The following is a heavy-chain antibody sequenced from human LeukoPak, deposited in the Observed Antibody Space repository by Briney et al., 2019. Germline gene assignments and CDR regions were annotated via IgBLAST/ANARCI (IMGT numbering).Heavy chain of an antibody. CDR3: ARDRVVVGSGSLY. CDR1: GFTFNRYW. Sequence: GGSLRLSCAGSGFTFNRYWMTWVRQAPGKGLEWVANINQHGSEKFYVDSVKGRFTISRDNAKNSLYLQMNSLRAEDTAVYYCARDRVVVGSGSLYWGQGILVTVSS. V-gene: IGHV3-7*01. J-gene: IGHJ4*02. CDR2: INQHGSEK. D-gene: IGHD1-26*01.